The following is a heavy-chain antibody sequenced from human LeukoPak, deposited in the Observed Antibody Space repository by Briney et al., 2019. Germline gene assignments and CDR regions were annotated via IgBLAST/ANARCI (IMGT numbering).Heavy chain of an antibody. V-gene: IGHV4-59*01. Sequence: SETLSLTCTVSGGSISTYYWSWIRQPPGKGLEWIGYIYYSGSTDYNPSLKSRVTISVDTSKNQFSLKLNSVTAADTAVYYCASGLAAAQYYFDYWGQGTLVTVSS. CDR1: GGSISTYY. CDR3: ASGLAAAQYYFDY. CDR2: IYYSGST. D-gene: IGHD6-13*01. J-gene: IGHJ4*02.